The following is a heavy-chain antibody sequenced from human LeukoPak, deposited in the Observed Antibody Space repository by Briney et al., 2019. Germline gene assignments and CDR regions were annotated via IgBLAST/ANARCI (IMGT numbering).Heavy chain of an antibody. CDR1: GGSISTYY. V-gene: IGHV4-59*12. D-gene: IGHD6-6*01. J-gene: IGHJ4*02. Sequence: SETLSLTCTVSGGSISTYYWSWIRQPPGKGPEWIGFIYYSGSTNQNPSLRSRVTISVGTSKNQFSLKLSSVTAADTAVYYCAGGIAARSRFDYWGQGTLVTVSS. CDR3: AGGIAARSRFDY. CDR2: IYYSGST.